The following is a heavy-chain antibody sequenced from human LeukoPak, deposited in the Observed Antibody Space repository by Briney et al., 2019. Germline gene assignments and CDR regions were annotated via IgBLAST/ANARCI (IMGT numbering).Heavy chain of an antibody. Sequence: GGSLRLSCAASGFTVSSNYMSWVRQAPGKGLEWVSVIYSGGSTYYADSVKGRFTISRDNSKNTLYLQMNSLRAEDTAVYYCARDRRHGWFDPWGQGTLVTVPS. V-gene: IGHV3-66*01. CDR2: IYSGGST. CDR3: ARDRRHGWFDP. CDR1: GFTVSSNY. J-gene: IGHJ5*02.